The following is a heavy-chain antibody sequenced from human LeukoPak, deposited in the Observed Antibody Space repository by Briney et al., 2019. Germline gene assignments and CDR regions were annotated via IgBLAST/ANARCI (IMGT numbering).Heavy chain of an antibody. CDR3: AREVSVTNFDY. CDR2: ISSSGSTI. D-gene: IGHD4-17*01. V-gene: IGHV3-48*03. Sequence: GGSLRLSCAASGFTFSSYEMNWVRQAPGKGLEWVSYISSSGSTIYYADSVKGRFTISRDNAKNSLYLQMNSLRAEDTAVYYCAREVSVTNFDYWGQGTPVTVSS. CDR1: GFTFSSYE. J-gene: IGHJ4*02.